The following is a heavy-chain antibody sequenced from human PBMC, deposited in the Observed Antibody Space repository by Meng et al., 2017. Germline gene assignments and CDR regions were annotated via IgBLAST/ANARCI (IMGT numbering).Heavy chain of an antibody. CDR1: GFTFSDYY. J-gene: IGHJ1*01. CDR3: ARVGSSSWYYGSAVAAEYFQH. V-gene: IGHV3-11*04. CDR2: ISSSGSTI. Sequence: GESLKISCAASGFTFSDYYMSWIRQAPGKGLEWVSYISSSGSTIYYADSVKGRFTISRDNAKNSLYLQMNSLRAEDTAVYYCARVGSSSWYYGSAVAAEYFQHWGQGTLVTVSS. D-gene: IGHD6-13*01.